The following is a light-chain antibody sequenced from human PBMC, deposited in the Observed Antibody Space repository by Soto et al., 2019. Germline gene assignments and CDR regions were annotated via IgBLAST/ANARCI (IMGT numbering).Light chain of an antibody. J-gene: IGLJ1*01. Sequence: QSALTQPPSASGSPGQSVTISCTGTSTDIGGHNYVSWYQQHPGKAPKLMIYEVTRRPSGVPDRFSGSKTGNTASLKVSGLQADDEDDSYCSSYGGRDDSLPVFGTETKLTVL. CDR1: STDIGGHNY. V-gene: IGLV2-8*01. CDR2: EVT. CDR3: SSYGGRDDSLPV.